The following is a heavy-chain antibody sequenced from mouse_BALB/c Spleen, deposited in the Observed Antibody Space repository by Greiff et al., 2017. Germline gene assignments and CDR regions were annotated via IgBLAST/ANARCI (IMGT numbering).Heavy chain of an antibody. CDR2: IYPGNSDT. J-gene: IGHJ4*01. CDR1: GYSFTSYW. V-gene: IGHV1-5*01. D-gene: IGHD1-2*01. CDR3: TKSTATSDYAMDY. Sequence: VQLQQSGTVLARPGASVKMSCKASGYSFTSYWMHWVKQRPGQGLEWIGAIYPGNSDTSYNQKFKGKAKLTAVTSASTAYMELSSLTNEDSAVYYCTKSTATSDYAMDYWGQGTSVTVSS.